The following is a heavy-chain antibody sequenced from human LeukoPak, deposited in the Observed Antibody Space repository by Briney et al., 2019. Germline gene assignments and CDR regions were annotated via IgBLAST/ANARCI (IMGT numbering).Heavy chain of an antibody. CDR1: GYIFSDYA. J-gene: IGHJ4*02. Sequence: ASVKVSCKASGYIFSDYAIQWVRQAPGQGPEWMGWINAGNGKTKYSQKFQDRVTITRDTSASTAYLELSGLRFEDTAVYFCARARWTSTGTTYYPDYWGQGTLVTVSS. V-gene: IGHV1-3*01. CDR2: INAGNGKT. CDR3: ARARWTSTGTTYYPDY. D-gene: IGHD4-17*01.